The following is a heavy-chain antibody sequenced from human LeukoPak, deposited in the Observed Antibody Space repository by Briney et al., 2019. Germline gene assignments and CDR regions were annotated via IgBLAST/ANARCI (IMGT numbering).Heavy chain of an antibody. D-gene: IGHD3-16*01. CDR3: VRKYVSGGNTRFDH. CDR2: SSSSGSIM. V-gene: IGHV3-48*03. Sequence: PGGSLRLSCVASAFTFSSYEMNWVRQAPGKGLELVSYSSSSGSIMYYADSVKGRFTISRDNAKNSLYLQMNSLRAEDTAVYYCVRKYVSGGNTRFDHWGQGTLATVSS. J-gene: IGHJ4*02. CDR1: AFTFSSYE.